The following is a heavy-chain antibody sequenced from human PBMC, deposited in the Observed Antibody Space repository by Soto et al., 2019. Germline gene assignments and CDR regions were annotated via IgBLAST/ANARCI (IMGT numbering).Heavy chain of an antibody. CDR2: ISAYNGNT. Sequence: ASVKVSCKASGYTFTSYGISWVRQAPGQGLEWMGWISAYNGNTNYAQKLQGRVTMTTDTSTSTAYMELRSLRSDDTAVYYCARDPTHNYDPNYYYYYGMDVWGQGTTVTVSS. V-gene: IGHV1-18*01. D-gene: IGHD3-16*01. CDR1: GYTFTSYG. CDR3: ARDPTHNYDPNYYYYYGMDV. J-gene: IGHJ6*02.